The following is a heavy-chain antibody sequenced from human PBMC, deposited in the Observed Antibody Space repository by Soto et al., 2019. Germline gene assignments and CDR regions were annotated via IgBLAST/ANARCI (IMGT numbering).Heavy chain of an antibody. D-gene: IGHD4-17*01. Sequence: NPGCSLRLSCAASGFSFSSYSMNWVRQAPGKGLEWVSSISSSSSYIYYADSVKGRFTISRDNAKNSLYLQMNSLRAEDTAVYYCAREYQRTTVTISYYYYYGMDVWGQGTTVTASS. CDR3: AREYQRTTVTISYYYYYGMDV. V-gene: IGHV3-21*01. J-gene: IGHJ6*02. CDR1: GFSFSSYS. CDR2: ISSSSSYI.